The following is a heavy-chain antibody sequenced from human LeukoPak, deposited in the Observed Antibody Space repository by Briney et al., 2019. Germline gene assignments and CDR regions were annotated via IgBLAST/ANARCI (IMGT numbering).Heavy chain of an antibody. CDR2: IYYSGST. J-gene: IGHJ4*02. Sequence: SETLSLTCTVSGGSISSSSYYWGWIRQPPGKGLEWIGSIYYSGSTYYNPSLKSRVTISVDTSKNQFSLKLSSVTAADTAVYYCARHNTYYDILTGYYRPGYYFDYWGQGTLVTVSS. CDR3: ARHNTYYDILTGYYRPGYYFDY. CDR1: GGSISSSSYY. D-gene: IGHD3-9*01. V-gene: IGHV4-39*01.